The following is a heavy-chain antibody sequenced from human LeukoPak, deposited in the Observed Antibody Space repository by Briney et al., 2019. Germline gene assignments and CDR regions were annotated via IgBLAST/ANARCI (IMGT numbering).Heavy chain of an antibody. J-gene: IGHJ4*02. CDR3: ARHGGTLGYFDN. D-gene: IGHD1-26*01. V-gene: IGHV4-59*08. Sequence: SETLSLTCTCTLGSILTYLWRGLRQPPGKGLEWIGYVYHSGTTNYNPSLKRRVTISADTSKNQFSLKVKSVTAADTAVYYCARHGGTLGYFDNWGQGTLVTVSS. CDR1: LGSILTYL. CDR2: VYHSGTT.